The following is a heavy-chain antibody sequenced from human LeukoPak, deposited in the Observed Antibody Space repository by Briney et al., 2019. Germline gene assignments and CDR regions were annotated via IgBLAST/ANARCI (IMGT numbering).Heavy chain of an antibody. V-gene: IGHV1-46*01. J-gene: IGHJ4*02. Sequence: GASVKVSCKASGYTFTSYYMHWVRQAPGQGLEWMGIINPSGGSTSYAQKFQGRVTMTRDTSTSTAYMELRSLRSDDTAVYYCARDEQRGYTAMVRFDYWGQGTLVTVSS. CDR2: INPSGGST. CDR3: ARDEQRGYTAMVRFDY. D-gene: IGHD5-18*01. CDR1: GYTFTSYY.